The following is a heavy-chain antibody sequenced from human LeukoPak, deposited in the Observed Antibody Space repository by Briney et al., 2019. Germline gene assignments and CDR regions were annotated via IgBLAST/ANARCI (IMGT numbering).Heavy chain of an antibody. CDR2: ISYDGSNK. CDR3: ARGDGVSVWGSYRDVAFDI. V-gene: IGHV3-30-3*01. CDR1: GFTFSSYA. D-gene: IGHD3-16*02. Sequence: GRSLRLSRAASGFTFSSYAMHWVRQAPGKGLEWVAVISYDGSNKYYADSVKGRFTISRDNSKNTLYLQMNSLRAEDTAVYYCARGDGVSVWGSYRDVAFDIWGQGTMVTVSS. J-gene: IGHJ3*02.